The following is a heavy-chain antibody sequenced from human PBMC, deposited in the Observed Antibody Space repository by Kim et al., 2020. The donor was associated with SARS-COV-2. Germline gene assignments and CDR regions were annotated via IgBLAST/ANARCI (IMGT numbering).Heavy chain of an antibody. CDR1: GYTFTSYH. V-gene: IGHV1-46*01. Sequence: ASVKVSCKTSGYTFTSYHIHWVRQAPGQGLEWMGIINPSGGSTSYAQKFQGRVTMTRDTSMSTVYLDLTSLRSEDTAVYYCARDLAEAIYYFGYWGQGTLVTVSS. CDR3: ARDLAEAIYYFGY. CDR2: INPSGGST. J-gene: IGHJ4*02.